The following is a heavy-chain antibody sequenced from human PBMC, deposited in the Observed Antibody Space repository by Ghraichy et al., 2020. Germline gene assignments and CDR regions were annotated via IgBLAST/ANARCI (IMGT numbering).Heavy chain of an antibody. Sequence: SETLSLTYTVSGGSISSYYWSWIRQPPGKGLEWIGYIYYSGSTNYNPSLKSRVTISVDTSKNQFSLKLSSVTAADTAVYYCARADYSRSRRGMDVWGQGTAVTVSS. CDR3: ARADYSRSRRGMDV. J-gene: IGHJ6*02. CDR2: IYYSGST. V-gene: IGHV4-59*01. D-gene: IGHD4-11*01. CDR1: GGSISSYY.